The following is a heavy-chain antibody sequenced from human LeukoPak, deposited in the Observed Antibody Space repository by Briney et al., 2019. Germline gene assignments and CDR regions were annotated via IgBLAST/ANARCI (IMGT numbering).Heavy chain of an antibody. CDR3: AKETSSGNFVTIDC. V-gene: IGHV3-23*01. D-gene: IGHD1-26*01. Sequence: VRPGGSLRLSCATSGFTFSSYALSWVRQTPEKGLEWVSAITGDGGGTNHADSVKGRFTIFRDNSKNTLYLQMNSLRAEDTAVYYCAKETSSGNFVTIDCWGQGALVTVSS. CDR1: GFTFSSYA. J-gene: IGHJ4*02. CDR2: ITGDGGGT.